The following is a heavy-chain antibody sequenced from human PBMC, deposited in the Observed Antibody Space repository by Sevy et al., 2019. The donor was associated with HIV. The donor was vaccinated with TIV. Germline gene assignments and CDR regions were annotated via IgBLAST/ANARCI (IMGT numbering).Heavy chain of an antibody. J-gene: IGHJ6*03. CDR1: GFTISSNY. D-gene: IGHD6-6*01. V-gene: IGHV3-53*01. CDR2: INSGGST. CDR3: VANSVMAARLSFDYYYMDV. Sequence: GGSLRLSCAASGFTISSNYMSWVRQAPGKGLEWVSIINSGGSTYYADSVKGRFTISRDSSKNTLYLQMNSLRAEDTAVYYCVANSVMAARLSFDYYYMDVWGKGTTVTVSS.